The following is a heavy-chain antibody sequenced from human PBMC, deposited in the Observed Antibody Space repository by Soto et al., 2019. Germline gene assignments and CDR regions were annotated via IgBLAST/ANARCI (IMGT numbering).Heavy chain of an antibody. J-gene: IGHJ4*02. D-gene: IGHD4-17*01. Sequence: SETLSLTCTVSGASIRSYYWSWIRQPPGKGLEWIGYIYYSGSTNYNPSLKSRVTISVDTSKSQLSLKLSSVTAADTAVYYCARRYGYYFDYWGQGTLVTVSS. CDR1: GASIRSYY. V-gene: IGHV4-59*08. CDR2: IYYSGST. CDR3: ARRYGYYFDY.